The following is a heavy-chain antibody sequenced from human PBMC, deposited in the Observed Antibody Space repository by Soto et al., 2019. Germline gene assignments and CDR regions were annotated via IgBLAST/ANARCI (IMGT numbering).Heavy chain of an antibody. D-gene: IGHD2-21*02. CDR3: ARAFCGGDCYTDAKFDP. CDR2: TYYRSKWYN. J-gene: IGHJ5*02. V-gene: IGHV6-1*01. Sequence: SQTLSLTCAISGDSVSSNIAAWNWIRQSPSRGLEWLGRTYYRSKWYNEYAESVKSRITINPDTSKNQFSLQLNSVTPEDTAVYYCARAFCGGDCYTDAKFDPWGQGTLVTVSS. CDR1: GDSVSSNIAA.